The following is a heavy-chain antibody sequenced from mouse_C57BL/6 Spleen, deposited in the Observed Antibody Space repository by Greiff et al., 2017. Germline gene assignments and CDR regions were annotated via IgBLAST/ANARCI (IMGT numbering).Heavy chain of an antibody. CDR1: GYTFTDYN. CDR3: TRRNYGSSYVRAMDY. Sequence: VQLKQSGPELVKPGASVKMSCKASGYTFTDYNMHWVKQSHGKSLEWIGYINPNNGGTSYNQKFKGKATMTVNKSSSTAYMEHRSLTSEDSAVYYCTRRNYGSSYVRAMDYWGQGTSVTVAT. CDR2: INPNNGGT. V-gene: IGHV1-22*01. J-gene: IGHJ4*01. D-gene: IGHD1-1*01.